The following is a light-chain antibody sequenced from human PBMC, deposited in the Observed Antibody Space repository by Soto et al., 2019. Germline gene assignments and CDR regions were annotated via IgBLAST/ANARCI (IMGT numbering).Light chain of an antibody. CDR3: SSYTRATTRV. Sequence: QSALTQPASVSGSPGQSITISCTGTSSDVGAYNFVSWYQQHPGKVPKLVIFDVTNRPSGVSDRFSGSKSGDTASLIISGLQAEDEADYYCSSYTRATTRVFGGETKLTVL. CDR2: DVT. V-gene: IGLV2-14*03. J-gene: IGLJ3*02. CDR1: SSDVGAYNF.